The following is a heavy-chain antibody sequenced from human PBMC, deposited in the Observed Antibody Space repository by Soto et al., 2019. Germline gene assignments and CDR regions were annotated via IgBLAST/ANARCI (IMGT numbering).Heavy chain of an antibody. CDR1: GYTFTSYG. V-gene: IGHV1-18*01. CDR3: ARAGRFLEWLLSLDY. Sequence: QVQLVQSGAEVKKPGASVKVSCKASGYTFTSYGISWVRQAPGQGLEWMGWISAYNGNTNYAQKLQGRVTMTTDTSTSTGYMELRSLRSDDTAVYYCARAGRFLEWLLSLDYWGQGTLVTVSS. J-gene: IGHJ4*02. CDR2: ISAYNGNT. D-gene: IGHD3-3*01.